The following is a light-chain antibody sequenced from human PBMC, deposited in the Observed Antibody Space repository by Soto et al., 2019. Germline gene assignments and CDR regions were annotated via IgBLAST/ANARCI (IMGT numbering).Light chain of an antibody. J-gene: IGLJ2*01. CDR3: SSYTTSTTLV. Sequence: QSALTQPASVSGSPGQSITISCTGTSSDVGGYNYVSWYQQHPDKAPKLMIYAVTNRPSGVSSRFSGSKSGNTASLTISGLQAEDEADYYCSSYTTSTTLVFGGGTKLTVL. CDR2: AVT. CDR1: SSDVGGYNY. V-gene: IGLV2-14*01.